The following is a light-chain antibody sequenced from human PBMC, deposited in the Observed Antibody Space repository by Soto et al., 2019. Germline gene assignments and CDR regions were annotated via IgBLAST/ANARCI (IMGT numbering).Light chain of an antibody. CDR3: FSKISGFVYG. V-gene: IGLV2-14*01. CDR2: DVN. Sequence: LAQPASVSGSFGQSVTISCSGPNTDLGVYGYVSWYQHQPGKAPKLLIYDVNNRPSGISDRFSGSKSGDTASLTISGLQAEDEADYFCFSKISGFVYGFGTGTKVTVL. J-gene: IGLJ1*01. CDR1: NTDLGVYGY.